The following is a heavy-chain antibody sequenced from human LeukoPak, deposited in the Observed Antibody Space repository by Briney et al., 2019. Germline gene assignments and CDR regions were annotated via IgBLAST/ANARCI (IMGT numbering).Heavy chain of an antibody. Sequence: GGSLRLSCAASGFTFSSYGMHWVRQAPGKGLEWVEVISYDGSNKYYADSVKGRFTISRDNSKNTLYLQMNSLRAEDTAVYYCAKDRDSSSWYLDYWGQGTLVTVSS. V-gene: IGHV3-30*18. CDR3: AKDRDSSSWYLDY. CDR1: GFTFSSYG. J-gene: IGHJ4*02. CDR2: ISYDGSNK. D-gene: IGHD6-13*01.